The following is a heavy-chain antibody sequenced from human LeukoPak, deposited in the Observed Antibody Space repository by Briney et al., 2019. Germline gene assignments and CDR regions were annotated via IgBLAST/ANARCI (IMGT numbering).Heavy chain of an antibody. CDR1: GYTFTSYG. CDR3: ARKASGWYYFDY. D-gene: IGHD6-19*01. CDR2: ISAYSGNT. Sequence: ASVKVSCKASGYTFTSYGISWLRQAPGQGLEWMGWISAYSGNTNYAQKLQGRVTMTTDTSTSTAYMELRSLRSDDTAVYYCARKASGWYYFDYWGQGTLVTVSS. J-gene: IGHJ4*02. V-gene: IGHV1-18*01.